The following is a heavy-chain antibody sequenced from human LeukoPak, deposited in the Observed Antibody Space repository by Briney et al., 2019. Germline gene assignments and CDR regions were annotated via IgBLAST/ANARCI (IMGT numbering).Heavy chain of an antibody. CDR3: ARRMITFGGNDY. CDR2: IYYSGST. J-gene: IGHJ4*02. V-gene: IGHV4-59*08. D-gene: IGHD3-16*01. CDR1: GGSISSYY. Sequence: SETLSLTCTVSGGSISSYYWSWIRQPPGKGLEWIGYIYYSGSTNYNPSLKSRVTISVDTSKNQFSLKLSSVTAADTAVYYCARRMITFGGNDYWGQGTLVTVSS.